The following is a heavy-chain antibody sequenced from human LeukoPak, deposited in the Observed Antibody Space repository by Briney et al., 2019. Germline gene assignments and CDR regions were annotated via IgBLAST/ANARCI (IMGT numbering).Heavy chain of an antibody. J-gene: IGHJ4*02. CDR2: ISGSGGST. CDR3: AKDLHGEVPDYFDC. V-gene: IGHV3-23*01. Sequence: AGGSLRLSCAASGFTSSSYGMSWVRQAPGKGLEWVSGISGSGGSTYYADSVKGRFTISRDNSKNTLYLQVNSLRAEDTAVYYCAKDLHGEVPDYFDCWGQGSLVTVSS. D-gene: IGHD3-3*01. CDR1: GFTSSSYG.